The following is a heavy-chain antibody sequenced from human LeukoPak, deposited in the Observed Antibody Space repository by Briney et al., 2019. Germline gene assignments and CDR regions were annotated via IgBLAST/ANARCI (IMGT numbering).Heavy chain of an antibody. CDR1: GGSISSYY. Sequence: SETLSLTCTVSGGSISSYYWSWIRQPPGKGLEWIGYIYYSGSTNYNPSLKSRVTISVDTSKNQFSLKLSSVTAADTAVYYCASLGSGCSDYWGQGTLVTVSS. CDR3: ASLGSGCSDY. CDR2: IYYSGST. D-gene: IGHD3-3*01. V-gene: IGHV4-59*08. J-gene: IGHJ4*02.